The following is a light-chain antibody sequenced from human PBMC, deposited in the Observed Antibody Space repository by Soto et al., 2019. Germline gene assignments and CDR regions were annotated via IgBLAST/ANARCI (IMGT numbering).Light chain of an antibody. J-gene: IGLJ1*01. Sequence: QSALAQPASVSESPGQSITISCAGTSSDIGGYNYVSWYQQHPDKAPKLMIYGVTNRPSGASDRFSGSKSGNTASLTISGLQAEDEADYYCTSYTRSSTYVFGTGTKVTVL. CDR3: TSYTRSSTYV. CDR1: SSDIGGYNY. CDR2: GVT. V-gene: IGLV2-14*01.